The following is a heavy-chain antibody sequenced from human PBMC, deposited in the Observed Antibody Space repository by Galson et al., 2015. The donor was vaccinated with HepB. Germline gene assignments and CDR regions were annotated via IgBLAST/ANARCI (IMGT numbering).Heavy chain of an antibody. D-gene: IGHD2-15*01. CDR3: ARLEFCSGGSCSIVY. J-gene: IGHJ4*02. CDR2: IYYSGST. Sequence: ETLSLTCSVSGDSISSSIHYWGWIRQPPGKGLEWIGSIYYSGSTYYNPSLKSRVTISVDTSKNQLSLKLTSVTAADTAVYYCARLEFCSGGSCSIVYWGQGTLVTVSS. V-gene: IGHV4-39*01. CDR1: GDSISSSIHY.